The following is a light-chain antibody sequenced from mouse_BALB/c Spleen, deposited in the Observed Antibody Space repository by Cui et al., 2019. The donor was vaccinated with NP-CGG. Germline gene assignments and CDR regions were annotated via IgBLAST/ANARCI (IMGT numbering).Light chain of an antibody. V-gene: IGLV1*01. CDR2: GTN. J-gene: IGLJ1*01. CDR1: TGAVTTSNY. Sequence: QPVVIQESAVATSAGDTVTLTCRSSTGAVTTSNYANWVQEKPDHLFTGLIGGTNNRAPGVPARFSGSLIGDKAALTITGAQTEDEAIYFCALWYSNHWVFGGGTKLTVL. CDR3: ALWYSNHWV.